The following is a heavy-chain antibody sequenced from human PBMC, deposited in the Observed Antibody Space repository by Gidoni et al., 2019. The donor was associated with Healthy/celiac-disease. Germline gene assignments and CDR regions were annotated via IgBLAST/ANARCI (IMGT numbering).Heavy chain of an antibody. J-gene: IGHJ4*02. CDR3: ASTWYHETLTGLFDY. D-gene: IGHD3-9*01. Sequence: RARFTISRDNSKNTLYLQMNRLRLEDTAIYYCASTWYHETLTGLFDYWGQGALVTVSS. V-gene: IGHV3-30*01.